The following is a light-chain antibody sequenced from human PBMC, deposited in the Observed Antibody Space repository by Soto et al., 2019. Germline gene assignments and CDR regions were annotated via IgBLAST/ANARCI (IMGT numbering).Light chain of an antibody. CDR3: QQYNSYSV. J-gene: IGKJ2*01. V-gene: IGKV1-5*01. Sequence: DIPMTQSPSTRLASLGDRFTFTCRAIQRIISCLAGYQQKPGKAPKLLIYDASSLESGVPSRFSGSGSGTEFTLTISSLQPDDFANYYCQQYNSYSVFGQGTKLEIK. CDR2: DAS. CDR1: QRIISC.